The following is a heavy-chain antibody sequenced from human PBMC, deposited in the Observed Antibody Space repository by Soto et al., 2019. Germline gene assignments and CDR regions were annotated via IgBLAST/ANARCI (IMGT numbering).Heavy chain of an antibody. CDR3: AKEITKRYYGDPPFDY. CDR1: GFTFDDYA. D-gene: IGHD4-17*01. J-gene: IGHJ4*02. V-gene: IGHV3-9*01. CDR2: ISWSGQRI. Sequence: EVQLVESGGGLVQPGRSLSLSCAASGFTFDDYAMHWLRQIPGKGLEWVSGISWSGQRIGYADSVKGRFTISRDNAKNSMYLQMNSLKPDDAALYYCAKEITKRYYGDPPFDYWGQGTLVTVSS.